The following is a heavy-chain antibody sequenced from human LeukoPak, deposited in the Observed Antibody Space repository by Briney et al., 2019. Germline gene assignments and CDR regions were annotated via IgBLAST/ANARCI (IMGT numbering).Heavy chain of an antibody. J-gene: IGHJ3*02. D-gene: IGHD3-3*01. CDR2: IYYSGST. Sequence: SETLSLTCTVSGGAISYYYWSWIRQPPGKGLEWIGYIYYSGSTNYNPSLKSRVTMSVDTSNQFSLKLSSVTAADTALYYCARGLRFLEWSHDAFDIWGQGTAVTVSS. V-gene: IGHV4-59*01. CDR3: ARGLRFLEWSHDAFDI. CDR1: GGAISYYY.